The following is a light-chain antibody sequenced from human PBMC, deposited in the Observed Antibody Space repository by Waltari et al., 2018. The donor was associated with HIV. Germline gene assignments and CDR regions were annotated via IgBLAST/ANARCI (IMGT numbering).Light chain of an antibody. J-gene: IGLJ3*02. Sequence: QSVLTQPPSASGTPGQRVTISCSGSRSNIGSNTLNWYQQLPGTAPKLLIYSNNQRPSGVPDRFSGSKSGTSASLAISGLQSEDEADYYCAAWDDSLNGPMFGGGTKLTVL. CDR2: SNN. CDR1: RSNIGSNT. CDR3: AAWDDSLNGPM. V-gene: IGLV1-44*01.